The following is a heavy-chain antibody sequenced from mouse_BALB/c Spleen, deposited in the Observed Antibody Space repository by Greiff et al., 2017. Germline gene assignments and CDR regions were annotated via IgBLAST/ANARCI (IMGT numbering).Heavy chain of an antibody. CDR1: GYAFTNYL. Sequence: QVQLQQSGAELVRPGTSVKVSCKASGYAFTNYLIEWVKQRPGQGLEWIGVINPGSGGTNYNEKFKGKATLTADKSSSTAYMQLSSLTSDDSAVYFCAREDDGYVYAMDYWGQGTSVTVSS. CDR2: INPGSGGT. D-gene: IGHD2-3*01. J-gene: IGHJ4*01. CDR3: AREDDGYVYAMDY. V-gene: IGHV1-54*01.